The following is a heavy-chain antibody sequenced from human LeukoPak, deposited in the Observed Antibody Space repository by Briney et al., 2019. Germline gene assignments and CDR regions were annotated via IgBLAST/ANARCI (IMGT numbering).Heavy chain of an antibody. J-gene: IGHJ3*02. CDR1: GFTFRSYS. D-gene: IGHD2-2*01. V-gene: IGHV3-21*04. Sequence: GGSLRLSCAVSGFTFRSYSMNWVRQAPGKGLEWVSSISSSSYYIYYADSVRGRFTISRDNAKNSLYLQMNSLRAEDTAVYYCAKSSGSSCYRCAFDIWGQGTMVTVSS. CDR2: ISSSSYYI. CDR3: AKSSGSSCYRCAFDI.